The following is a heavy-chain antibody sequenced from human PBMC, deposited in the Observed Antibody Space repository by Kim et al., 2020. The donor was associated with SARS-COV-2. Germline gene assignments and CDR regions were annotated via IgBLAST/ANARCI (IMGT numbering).Heavy chain of an antibody. V-gene: IGHV3-74*01. J-gene: IGHJ4*02. CDR3: SRDTFGPEAS. CDR2: T. Sequence: TGYADPVKGRFTISKDRAKNLLVLHMNSLTVEDTAVYFCSRDTFGPEASWGQGTLVTVSS. D-gene: IGHD3-3*01.